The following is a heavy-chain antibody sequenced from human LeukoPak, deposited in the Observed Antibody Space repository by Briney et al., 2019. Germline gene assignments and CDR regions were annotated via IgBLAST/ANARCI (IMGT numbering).Heavy chain of an antibody. CDR2: IDYSGGDT. CDR3: AELGITMIGGV. V-gene: IGHV3-23*01. CDR1: GFTLSSYE. Sequence: GGSLRLSCTASGFTLSSYEMSWIRQAPGKGLEWVSSIDYSGGDTHYADSVKGRFTISRDNSKNTLYLQMNSLRAEDTAVYYCAELGITMIGGVWGKGTTVTISS. D-gene: IGHD3-10*02. J-gene: IGHJ6*04.